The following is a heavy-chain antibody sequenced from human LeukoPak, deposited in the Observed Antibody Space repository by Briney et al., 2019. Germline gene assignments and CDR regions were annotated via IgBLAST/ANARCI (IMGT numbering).Heavy chain of an antibody. CDR2: ISGSGAAT. CDR3: AKFSPYGGNSY. D-gene: IGHD4-23*01. V-gene: IGHV3-23*01. J-gene: IGHJ1*01. CDR1: EFTGFTFSGSA. Sequence: GGSLRLSCAASEFTGFTFSGSAMSWVRQAPGKGLEWVSAISGSGAATFYVDSVKGRFTISRDNSKNTLYLQMNSLKVEDTALYYCAKFSPYGGNSYWGQGTLVTVSS.